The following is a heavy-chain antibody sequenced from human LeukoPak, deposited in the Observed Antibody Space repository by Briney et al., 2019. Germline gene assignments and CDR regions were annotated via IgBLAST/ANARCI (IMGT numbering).Heavy chain of an antibody. CDR3: ARATMPNDAFDI. D-gene: IGHD2-2*01. Sequence: GGSLRLSCVASGFTFSNRWMSWVRQAPGKGLEWVAVISYDGSNKYYADSVKGRFTISRDNSKNTLYLQMNSLRAEDTAVYYCARATMPNDAFDIWGQGTTVTVSS. V-gene: IGHV3-30-3*01. CDR2: ISYDGSNK. J-gene: IGHJ3*02. CDR1: GFTFSNRW.